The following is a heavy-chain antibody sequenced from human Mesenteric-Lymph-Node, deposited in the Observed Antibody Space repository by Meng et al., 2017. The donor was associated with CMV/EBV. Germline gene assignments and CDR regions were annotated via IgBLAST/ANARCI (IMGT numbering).Heavy chain of an antibody. Sequence: GESLKISCAASGFTFSSYEMNWVRQAPGKGLEWVSAISGSGGSTYYADSVKGRFTISRDNSKNTLYLQMNSLRAEDTAVYYCAKDRGYSSSWYVLVWGQGTLVTVSS. CDR3: AKDRGYSSSWYVLV. V-gene: IGHV3-23*01. CDR1: GFTFSSYE. D-gene: IGHD6-13*01. J-gene: IGHJ4*02. CDR2: ISGSGGST.